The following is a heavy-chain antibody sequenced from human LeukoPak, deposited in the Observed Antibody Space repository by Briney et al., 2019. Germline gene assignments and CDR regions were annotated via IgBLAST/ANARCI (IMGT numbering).Heavy chain of an antibody. Sequence: SETLSLTCTVSGGSISSYYWSWIRQPAGKGLEWIVRIYTSGSTNYNPSLKSRVTMSVDTSKNQFSLKLSSVTAADTAVYYCARDSPPYYYDSSGLDYWGQGTLVTVSS. V-gene: IGHV4-4*07. D-gene: IGHD3-22*01. CDR1: GGSISSYY. CDR2: IYTSGST. CDR3: ARDSPPYYYDSSGLDY. J-gene: IGHJ4*02.